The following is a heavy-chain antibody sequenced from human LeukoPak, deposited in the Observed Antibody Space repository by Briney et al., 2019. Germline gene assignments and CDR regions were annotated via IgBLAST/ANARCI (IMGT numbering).Heavy chain of an antibody. D-gene: IGHD1-26*01. J-gene: IGHJ6*02. CDR1: GFTFTNHW. CDR3: ARDGSGSYYPYYYGMDV. CDR2: IKFDGSEK. V-gene: IGHV3-7*01. Sequence: PGGSLRLSCAASGFTFTNHWMSWVRQAPGEGLEWVASIKFDGSEKYYVGSVRGRFTISRDNTKNSLYLQMNSLGAEDTAVYYCARDGSGSYYPYYYGMDVWGQGTTVTVSS.